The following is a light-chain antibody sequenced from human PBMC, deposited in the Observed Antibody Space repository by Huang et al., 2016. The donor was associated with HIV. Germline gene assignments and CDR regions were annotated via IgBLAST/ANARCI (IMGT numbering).Light chain of an antibody. V-gene: IGKV1-39*01. Sequence: DIQMTQSPSSLSASVGDRVTVTCRASQSIGKYLNWYQQKPGKAPKLLIYGASSLQSWVPSRFSGSGSGTVFILSNTSLQPEDFATYYCQQSYNSWTFGQGTKVDIK. CDR2: GAS. CDR3: QQSYNSWT. J-gene: IGKJ1*01. CDR1: QSIGKY.